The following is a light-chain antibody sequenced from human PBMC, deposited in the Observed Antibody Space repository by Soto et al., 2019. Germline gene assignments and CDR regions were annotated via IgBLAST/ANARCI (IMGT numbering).Light chain of an antibody. CDR2: LNSDGSH. CDR3: QTWGTGTVV. Sequence: QLVLTQSPSASASLGASVKLTCTLSSGHNSYAIAWHQQQSEKGPRYLMKLNSDGSHSKGDGIPDRFSGSSSGAERYLTISSLQSEDEADYYCQTWGTGTVVFGGGTKLTVL. CDR1: SGHNSYA. J-gene: IGLJ2*01. V-gene: IGLV4-69*01.